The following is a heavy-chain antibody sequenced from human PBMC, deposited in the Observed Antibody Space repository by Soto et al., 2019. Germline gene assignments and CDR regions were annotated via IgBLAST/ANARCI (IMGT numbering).Heavy chain of an antibody. CDR3: TKYRRTDAEGYSFDY. J-gene: IGHJ4*02. Sequence: SETLSLTCAVSGGSVNTGYWWSWVRQPPGKGLEWIGEVHHSGTTNYIQSLTSRLTMSVDKSGNQFSLQLSSVTAADTAVYFCTKYRRTDAEGYSFDYWGQGALVTVSS. CDR2: VHHSGTT. D-gene: IGHD2-15*01. V-gene: IGHV4-4*02. CDR1: GGSVNTGYW.